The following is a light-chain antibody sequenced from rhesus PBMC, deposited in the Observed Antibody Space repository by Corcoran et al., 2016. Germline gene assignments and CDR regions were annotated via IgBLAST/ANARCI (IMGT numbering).Light chain of an antibody. CDR1: PAISTW. Sequence: DIQMTQSPSSLSASVGDRVTITYRASPAISTWLAWYQQKPGKASKLLIYKASSLKSGVPSRFSGSGFGTDFTLTIRSLQPEDFATYYCKQLNSAPYSFGQGTKVEIK. V-gene: IGKV1-21*01. CDR2: KAS. J-gene: IGKJ2*01. CDR3: KQLNSAPYS.